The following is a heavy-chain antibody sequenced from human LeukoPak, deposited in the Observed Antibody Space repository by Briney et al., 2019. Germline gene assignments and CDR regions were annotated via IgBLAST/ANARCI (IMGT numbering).Heavy chain of an antibody. J-gene: IGHJ4*02. Sequence: PSETLSLTCTVSGGSISSYYWSWIRQPPGKGLEWIGEINHSGSTNYNPSLKSRVTISVDTSKNQFSLKLSSVTAADTAVYYCARRVGATADWGQGTLVTVSS. V-gene: IGHV4-34*01. D-gene: IGHD1-26*01. CDR3: ARRVGATAD. CDR1: GGSISSYY. CDR2: INHSGST.